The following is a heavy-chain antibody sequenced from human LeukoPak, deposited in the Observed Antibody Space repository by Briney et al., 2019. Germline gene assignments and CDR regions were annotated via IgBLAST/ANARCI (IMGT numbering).Heavy chain of an antibody. CDR1: GFTFSSYV. Sequence: PGGSLRLSCAASGFTFSSYVMHWVRQAPGKGLEWVSVIYSGGSTYYADSVKGRVAISRDNSKNTVFLQMNSVRAEDTAVYYCARSYSNHLFGMDVWGQGTTVTVSS. V-gene: IGHV3-66*01. J-gene: IGHJ6*02. D-gene: IGHD4-11*01. CDR3: ARSYSNHLFGMDV. CDR2: IYSGGST.